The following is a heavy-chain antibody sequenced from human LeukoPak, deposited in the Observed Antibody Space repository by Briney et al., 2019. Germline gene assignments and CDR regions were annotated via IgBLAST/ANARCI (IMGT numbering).Heavy chain of an antibody. CDR2: IYYSGST. Sequence: SETLSLTCTVSGSSISSYYWSWIRQPPGKGLEWIGYIYYSGSTNYNPSLKSRVTISVDTSKNQFSLKLSSVTAADTAVYYCAVIPNSGWSRGNWFDPWGQGTLVTVSS. CDR1: GSSISSYY. V-gene: IGHV4-59*01. J-gene: IGHJ5*02. CDR3: AVIPNSGWSRGNWFDP. D-gene: IGHD6-19*01.